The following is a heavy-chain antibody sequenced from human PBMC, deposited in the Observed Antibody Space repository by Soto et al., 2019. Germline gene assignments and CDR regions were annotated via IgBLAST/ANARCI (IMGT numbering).Heavy chain of an antibody. CDR3: ARWEVVHARDY. CDR1: GGSFSGYY. D-gene: IGHD2-15*01. J-gene: IGHJ4*02. V-gene: IGHV4-34*01. Sequence: QVQLQQWGAGLLKPSETLSLTCAVYGGSFSGYYWSWIRQPPGKGLEWIGEISHSGNTDYNPSLKSRVTMSVDTSKSQVSLRLSSVTAADAAVYYCARWEVVHARDYWGQGTLVTVSS. CDR2: ISHSGNT.